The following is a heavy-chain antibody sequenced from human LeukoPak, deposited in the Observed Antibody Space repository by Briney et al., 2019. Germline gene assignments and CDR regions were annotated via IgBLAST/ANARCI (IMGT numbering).Heavy chain of an antibody. V-gene: IGHV1-69*06. CDR3: ARARYDFWSGYNHYYYYYMDV. CDR1: GGTFSSYA. J-gene: IGHJ6*03. Sequence: SVKVSCKASGGTFSSYAISWVRQAPGQGLEWMGGIIPIFGTANYAQKFQGRVTITADKSTSTAYMELSSLRSEDTAVYYCARARYDFWSGYNHYYYYYMDVWGKGTTVTVSS. D-gene: IGHD3-3*01. CDR2: IIPIFGTA.